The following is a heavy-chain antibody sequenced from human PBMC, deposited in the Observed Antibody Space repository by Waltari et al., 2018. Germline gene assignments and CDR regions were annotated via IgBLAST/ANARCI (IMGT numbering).Heavy chain of an antibody. CDR3: ARCRINYYYYYMDV. V-gene: IGHV4-34*01. CDR2: INHSGST. CDR1: GGSFSGYY. J-gene: IGHJ6*03. Sequence: QVQLQQWGAGLLKPSETLSLTCAVYGGSFSGYYWSWIRQPPGKGLEWIGEINHSGSTNYNPSLKSRVTISVDTSKNQFSLKLSSVTAADTAVYYCARCRINYYYYYMDVWGKGTTVTVSS.